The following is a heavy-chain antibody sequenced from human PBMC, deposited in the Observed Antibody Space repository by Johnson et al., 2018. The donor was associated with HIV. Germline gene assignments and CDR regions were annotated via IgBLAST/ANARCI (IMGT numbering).Heavy chain of an antibody. J-gene: IGHJ3*02. CDR2: ISSGGSTI. D-gene: IGHD3-3*01. CDR3: ARESRYNFWSGYDAFDI. Sequence: VQLVESGGDLVKPGGSLRVSCLASGFVFSDSHMSWIRQAPGTGLEWISYISSGGSTIYYADSVKGRFTISRDNAKNSLYLQMNSLRAEDTAVYYCARESRYNFWSGYDAFDIWGQGTMVTVSS. CDR1: GFVFSDSH. V-gene: IGHV3-11*04.